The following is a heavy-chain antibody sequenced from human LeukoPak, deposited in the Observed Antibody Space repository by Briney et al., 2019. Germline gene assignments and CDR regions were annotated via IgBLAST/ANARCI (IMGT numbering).Heavy chain of an antibody. Sequence: SETLSLTCTVSGGSISSSSYYWGWIRQPPGKGLEWIGSIYYSGSTYYNPSLKSRVTISVDTSKNQFSLKLSSVTAADTAVYYCARTRTGYVGVYYGMDVWGQGTTVAVSS. V-gene: IGHV4-39*01. CDR2: IYYSGST. CDR3: ARTRTGYVGVYYGMDV. CDR1: GGSISSSSYY. J-gene: IGHJ6*02. D-gene: IGHD3-16*01.